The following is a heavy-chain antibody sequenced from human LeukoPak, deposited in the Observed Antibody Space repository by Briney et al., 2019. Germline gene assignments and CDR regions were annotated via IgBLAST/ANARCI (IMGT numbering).Heavy chain of an antibody. Sequence: SETLSLTCAVYGGSLSGYYWSWIRQPPGKGLEWIGEINHSGSTNYNPSLKSRVTISVDTSKNQFSLRLSSVTAADTAVYYCARDGSNWSNDYYHGVDVWGQGTTVTVSS. D-gene: IGHD4-11*01. CDR3: ARDGSNWSNDYYHGVDV. V-gene: IGHV4-34*01. J-gene: IGHJ6*02. CDR2: INHSGST. CDR1: GGSLSGYY.